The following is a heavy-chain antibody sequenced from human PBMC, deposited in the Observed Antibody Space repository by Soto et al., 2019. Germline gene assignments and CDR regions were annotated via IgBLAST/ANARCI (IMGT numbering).Heavy chain of an antibody. CDR1: AGSISSRSYY. CDR2: IYYSGIT. CDR3: ARQSIRESSGAIDP. Sequence: SETLSLTCTVSAGSISSRSYYWGWIRQPPGKGLEWIGSIYYSGITYYSPSLESRVTISVDTSKNQFFLKLNSVTAADAAVYYCARQSIRESSGAIDPWGQGALVTVSS. D-gene: IGHD6-19*01. V-gene: IGHV4-39*01. J-gene: IGHJ5*02.